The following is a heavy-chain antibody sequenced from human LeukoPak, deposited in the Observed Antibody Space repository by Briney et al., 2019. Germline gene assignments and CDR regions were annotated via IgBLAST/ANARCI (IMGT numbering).Heavy chain of an antibody. CDR1: GYIFNNHA. CDR3: VKGGQDCSPTTCYYD. D-gene: IGHD2-2*01. J-gene: IGHJ4*02. Sequence: GGSLRLSCVASGYIFNNHAVSWVRQAPGKGLEWVSAISGSGSTYYADSVKGRFTISRDNSKNTGYLQMNSLRAEDTAVYYCVKGGQDCSPTTCYYDWGQGTLVTVSS. CDR2: ISGSGST. V-gene: IGHV3-23*01.